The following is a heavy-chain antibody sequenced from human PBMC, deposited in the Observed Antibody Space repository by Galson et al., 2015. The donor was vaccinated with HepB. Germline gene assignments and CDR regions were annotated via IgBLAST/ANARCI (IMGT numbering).Heavy chain of an antibody. D-gene: IGHD6-19*01. CDR3: ARIASSGWYRGWFDP. CDR1: GFTFSSYA. J-gene: IGHJ5*02. V-gene: IGHV3-30-3*01. CDR2: ISYDGSNK. Sequence: SLRLSCAASGFTFSSYAMHWVRQAPGKGLEWVAVISYDGSNKYYADSVKGRFTISRDNSKNTLYLQMNSLRAEDTAVYYCARIASSGWYRGWFDPWGQGTLVTVSS.